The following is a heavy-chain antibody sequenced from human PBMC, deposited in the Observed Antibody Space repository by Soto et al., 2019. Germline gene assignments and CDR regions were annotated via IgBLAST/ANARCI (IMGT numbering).Heavy chain of an antibody. J-gene: IGHJ4*02. CDR2: INTDGTGT. V-gene: IGHV3-74*01. CDR3: ASPTVGGFLH. CDR1: GVTFRTYW. Sequence: DVQLVESGGAIVQPGGSLRLSCAASGVTFRTYWMHWDRQVAGKGLVWVAHINTDGTGTSSADSVKGRFPTSRDNAKNTLFLQMNDLTAHDRALYYCASPTVGGFLHWGTGTLLSVSS. D-gene: IGHD4-17*01.